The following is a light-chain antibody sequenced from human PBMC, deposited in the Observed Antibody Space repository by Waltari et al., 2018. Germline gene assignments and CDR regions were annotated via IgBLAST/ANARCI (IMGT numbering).Light chain of an antibody. CDR3: RQSYSTPWT. V-gene: IGKV1-39*01. CDR1: QTINIY. Sequence: DIQMTQSPSSLSASLGDRVTITCRASQTINIYLNWYQQKPGKAPKRLIYAASSLQGGVPSRFSGSASGTDVTLTISSLQPEDFATYFCRQSYSTPWTFGQGTKVEIK. J-gene: IGKJ1*01. CDR2: AAS.